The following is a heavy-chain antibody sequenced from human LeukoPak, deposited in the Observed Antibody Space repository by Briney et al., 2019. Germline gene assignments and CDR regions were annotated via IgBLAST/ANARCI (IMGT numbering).Heavy chain of an antibody. CDR1: GFTFSSYE. CDR3: ARLVGVYSWDAFDI. D-gene: IGHD5-18*01. J-gene: IGHJ3*02. CDR2: ISSSGSTI. V-gene: IGHV3-48*03. Sequence: GGSLRLSCAASGFTFSSYEMNWVRQAPGKGLEWVSYISSSGSTIYYADSVKGRFTISRDNAKNSLYLQMNSLRAEDTAVCYCARLVGVYSWDAFDIWGQGTMVTVSS.